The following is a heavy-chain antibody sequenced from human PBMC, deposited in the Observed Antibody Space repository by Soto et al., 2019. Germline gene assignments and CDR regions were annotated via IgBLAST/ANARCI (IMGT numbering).Heavy chain of an antibody. CDR1: GGSISSYY. J-gene: IGHJ3*02. D-gene: IGHD3-16*01. CDR3: ARAGWRTRFAFDT. Sequence: SETLSLTCTVSGGSISSYYWSWIRQPPGKGLEWIGYVYYSGSTNYNPSLKSRVTISVDTSKNQFSLKLSSVTAADTAVYYCARAGWRTRFAFDTWGQGTMVTVSS. CDR2: VYYSGST. V-gene: IGHV4-59*01.